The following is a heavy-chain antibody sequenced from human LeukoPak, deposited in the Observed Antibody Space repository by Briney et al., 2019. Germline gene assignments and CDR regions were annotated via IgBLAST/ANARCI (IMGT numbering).Heavy chain of an antibody. Sequence: GGSLGLSCAASGFTFNRCGMHWVRQAPGKGLEGVAVIVYDGSHQYYTDSVKGRFTISRDNSKNTVFLQMDSLRAEDTGVYYCVKGSGTNDYGMDPWGQGTTVTV. V-gene: IGHV3-30*18. CDR1: GFTFNRCG. D-gene: IGHD3-10*01. CDR3: VKGSGTNDYGMDP. J-gene: IGHJ6*02. CDR2: IVYDGSHQ.